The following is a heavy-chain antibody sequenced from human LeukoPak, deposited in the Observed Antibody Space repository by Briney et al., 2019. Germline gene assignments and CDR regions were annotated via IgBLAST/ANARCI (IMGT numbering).Heavy chain of an antibody. V-gene: IGHV4-59*01. J-gene: IGHJ5*02. CDR1: GGSISSYY. CDR2: IYYSGST. Sequence: KPSETLSLTCTVSGGSISSYYWSWIRQPPGKGLEWIGYIYYSGSTNYNPSLKSRVTISVDTSKNQFSLKLSSVTAADTAVYYCARGRQDWFDPWGQGTLVTVSS. CDR3: ARGRQDWFDP.